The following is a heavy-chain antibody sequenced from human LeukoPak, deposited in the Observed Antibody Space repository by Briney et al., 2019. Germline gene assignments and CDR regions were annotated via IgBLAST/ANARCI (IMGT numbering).Heavy chain of an antibody. Sequence: GESLKISCKGSGYSINNYWIGWVRPMPGKGLEWMGIIYPANSDIRYSPSFQGQVTISADKSISTAYLQWSSLKASDTAMYYCARQEYCSGGSCYTWFDPWGQGTLVTVSS. J-gene: IGHJ5*02. CDR2: IYPANSDI. CDR3: ARQEYCSGGSCYTWFDP. V-gene: IGHV5-51*01. CDR1: GYSINNYW. D-gene: IGHD2-15*01.